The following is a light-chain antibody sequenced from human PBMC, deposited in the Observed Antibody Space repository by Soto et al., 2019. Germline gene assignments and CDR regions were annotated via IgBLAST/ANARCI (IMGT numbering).Light chain of an antibody. J-gene: IGLJ1*01. CDR2: GNS. Sequence: HSVGTQPPPVSGGPGPRVIISCTGGTPKKGAGYDVHWYQQLPTTAPKLLIYGNSNRPSGVPDRFSGSKSGTSASLAITGLQAEDEADYYCQSYDRSLSGVYVFGTGTKVTVL. CDR3: QSYDRSLSGVYV. CDR1: TPKKGAGYD. V-gene: IGLV1-40*01.